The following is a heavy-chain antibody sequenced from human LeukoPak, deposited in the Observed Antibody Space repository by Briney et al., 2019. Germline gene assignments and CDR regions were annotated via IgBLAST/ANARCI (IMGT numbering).Heavy chain of an antibody. J-gene: IGHJ5*02. Sequence: GASVKVSCKASGYTFTGYYMHWVRQAPGQGLEWMGWINPNSGGTNYAQKFQGRVTMTRDTSISTAYMELSRLRSDDTAVYYRATGLNYGDYEGSDWFDPWGQGTLVTVSS. CDR1: GYTFTGYY. D-gene: IGHD4-17*01. CDR2: INPNSGGT. CDR3: ATGLNYGDYEGSDWFDP. V-gene: IGHV1-2*02.